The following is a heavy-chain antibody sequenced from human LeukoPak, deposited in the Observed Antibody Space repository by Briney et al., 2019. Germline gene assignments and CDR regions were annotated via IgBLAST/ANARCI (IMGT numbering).Heavy chain of an antibody. Sequence: GGSLRLSCAASGFTFKIYAMSWVRLAPGKGLQWVASMCGSAGCTFYADSVEGRFTISRDNSKNTLYLQMNSLRAEDTAIYYCARDRPNYHESEGHYYNRDGDHWGQGTLVTVSS. CDR2: MCGSAGCT. CDR1: GFTFKIYA. CDR3: ARDRPNYHESEGHYYNRDGDH. J-gene: IGHJ5*02. V-gene: IGHV3-23*01. D-gene: IGHD1-14*01.